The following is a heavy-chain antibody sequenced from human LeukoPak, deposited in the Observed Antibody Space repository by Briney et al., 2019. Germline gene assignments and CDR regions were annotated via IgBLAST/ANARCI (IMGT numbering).Heavy chain of an antibody. CDR3: TRVGTYYYGSGSRWKDI. CDR1: GFNFGDYA. Sequence: GSLKLSCSASGFNFGDYAKSWFRQAPGKGVEWVGFIRSKAYGGTTEYAASVKGRFTISRDDSKSIAYLQMNSLKTEDTAVYYCTRVGTYYYGSGSRWKDIWGQGTMVTVSS. V-gene: IGHV3-49*03. CDR2: IRSKAYGGTT. J-gene: IGHJ3*02. D-gene: IGHD3-10*01.